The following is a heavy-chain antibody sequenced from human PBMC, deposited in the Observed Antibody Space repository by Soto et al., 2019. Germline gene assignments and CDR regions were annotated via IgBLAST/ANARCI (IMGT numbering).Heavy chain of an antibody. CDR2: INHVGGT. J-gene: IGHJ5*02. CDR3: VRIRYQLNSSVIWIET. Sequence: SSTXSLTCSFYVCFLGESYLTLIRHPPGKGLEWIGEINHVGGTNYKPSLKSRVNMSVDTSQNQFSLRLISVTAAETAMYFCVRIRYQLNSSVIWIETWGQGTPVNVYS. CDR1: VCFLGESY. V-gene: IGHV4-34*01. D-gene: IGHD2-2*03.